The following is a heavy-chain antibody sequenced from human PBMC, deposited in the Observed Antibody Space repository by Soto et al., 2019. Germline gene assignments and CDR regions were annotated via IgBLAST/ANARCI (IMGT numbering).Heavy chain of an antibody. D-gene: IGHD3-10*01. CDR2: IIPIFGTA. V-gene: IGHV1-69*01. J-gene: IGHJ6*02. Sequence: QVQLVQSGAEVKKPGSSVKVSCKASGGTFSSYAISWVRQAPGQGLEWMGGIIPIFGTANYAQKFQGRVTITADESTSTAYMELSSLRSEETAVYYCARDLYYYGSGSYGGMDVWGQGTTVTVSS. CDR1: GGTFSSYA. CDR3: ARDLYYYGSGSYGGMDV.